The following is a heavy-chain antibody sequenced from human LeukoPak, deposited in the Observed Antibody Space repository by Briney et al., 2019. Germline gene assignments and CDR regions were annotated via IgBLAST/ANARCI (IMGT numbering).Heavy chain of an antibody. CDR1: TFTVSSNY. CDR3: TTFSDCTSSICYTNY. Sequence: GGSLRLSCAASTFTVSSNYMNWVRQAPGKGLEWVSVIYSGGSTYYADSVKGRFTISRDNSKNTLYLQMNSLQTEDTAVYYCTTFSDCTSSICYTNYWGQGTLVTVSS. V-gene: IGHV3-66*01. CDR2: IYSGGST. D-gene: IGHD2-2*02. J-gene: IGHJ4*02.